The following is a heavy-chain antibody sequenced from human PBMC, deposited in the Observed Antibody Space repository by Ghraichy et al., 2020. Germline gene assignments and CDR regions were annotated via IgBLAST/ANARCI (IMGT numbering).Heavy chain of an antibody. CDR3: ARARYSGYDDAFDI. Sequence: GESLNISCAASGFTFSSYDMHWVRQATGKGLEWVSAIGTAGDTYYPGSVKGRFTISRENAKNSLYLQMNSLRAGDTAVYYCARARYSGYDDAFDIWGQGTMVTVSS. J-gene: IGHJ3*02. CDR1: GFTFSSYD. D-gene: IGHD5-12*01. V-gene: IGHV3-13*04. CDR2: IGTAGDT.